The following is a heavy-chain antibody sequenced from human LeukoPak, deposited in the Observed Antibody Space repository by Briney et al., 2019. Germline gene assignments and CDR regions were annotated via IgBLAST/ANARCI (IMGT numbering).Heavy chain of an antibody. D-gene: IGHD3-10*01. CDR1: GLTFSSYA. J-gene: IGHJ6*02. Sequence: GGSLRLSCADFGLTFSSYAMGWVRQAPGKGLEWVSAISGSGGETYYADSVKGGFTFSRDNSKNTLYLQMNSLRPEDTALYYCAKAVWFGEFDYYFFGLDVWAQGTTVTVSS. CDR3: AKAVWFGEFDYYFFGLDV. CDR2: ISGSGGET. V-gene: IGHV3-23*01.